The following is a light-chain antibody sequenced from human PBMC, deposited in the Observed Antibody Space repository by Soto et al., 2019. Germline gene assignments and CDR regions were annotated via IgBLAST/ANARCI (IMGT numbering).Light chain of an antibody. Sequence: QSVLTQPPSVSGAPGQRVTISCTGSSSNIGAGYDVHWYQQLPGTAPKLLIYGNSNRPSGVPDRFSGSKSVTSASLAITGLQAEDEADYYCQSYDSILSSYVFGTGTKVTVL. CDR2: GNS. V-gene: IGLV1-40*01. CDR1: SSNIGAGYD. CDR3: QSYDSILSSYV. J-gene: IGLJ1*01.